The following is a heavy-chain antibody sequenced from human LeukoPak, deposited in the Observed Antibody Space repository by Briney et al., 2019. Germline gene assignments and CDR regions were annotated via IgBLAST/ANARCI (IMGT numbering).Heavy chain of an antibody. V-gene: IGHV4-30-2*01. CDR2: IYHSGST. D-gene: IGHD3-3*01. Sequence: SETLSLTCAVSGGSISSGGYSRSWIRQPPGKGLEWIGYIYHSGSTYYNPSLKSRVTISVDRSKNQFSLKLSSVTAADTAVYYCARVLGEKYYDFWSGPLNYWGQGTLVTVSS. CDR1: GGSISSGGYS. CDR3: ARVLGEKYYDFWSGPLNY. J-gene: IGHJ4*02.